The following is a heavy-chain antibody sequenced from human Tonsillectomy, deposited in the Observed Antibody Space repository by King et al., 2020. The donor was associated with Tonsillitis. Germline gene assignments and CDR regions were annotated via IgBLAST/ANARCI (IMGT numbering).Heavy chain of an antibody. J-gene: IGHJ6*03. CDR3: ARSSGYGSESYPPYYYYYMDV. V-gene: IGHV5-51*01. D-gene: IGHD3-10*01. CDR2: IYPGDSDT. CDR1: GYSFTNYW. Sequence: QLVQSGAEVKKPGESLKISCKGSGYSFTNYWIVWVRQMSGKGLEWMGIIYPGDSDTRYSPSFQGQVTISADKSISTAYLQWSSLKASDTAMYYCARSSGYGSESYPPYYYYYMDVWGKGTTVTVSS.